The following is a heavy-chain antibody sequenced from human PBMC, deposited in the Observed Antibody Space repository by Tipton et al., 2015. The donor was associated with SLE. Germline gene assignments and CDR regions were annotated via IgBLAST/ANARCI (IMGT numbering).Heavy chain of an antibody. J-gene: IGHJ2*01. V-gene: IGHV4-39*07. CDR3: ARGVWSGSFFDL. D-gene: IGHD3-3*01. CDR2: IYYSGST. Sequence: LRLSCTVSGGSMSTYYWGWIRQPPGKGLEWIGSIYYSGSTYYNPSLKSRVTISVDTSKNQFSLKLSSVTAADTAVYYCARGVWSGSFFDLWGRGTLVTVSS. CDR1: GGSMSTYY.